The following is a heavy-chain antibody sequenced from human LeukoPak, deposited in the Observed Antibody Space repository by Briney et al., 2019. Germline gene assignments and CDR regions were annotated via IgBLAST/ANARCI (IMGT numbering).Heavy chain of an antibody. CDR1: GYTFTGYY. CDR2: INPNSGGT. Sequence: ASVKVSCKASGYTFTGYYIHWVRQAPGQGLEWMRWINPNSGGTNYAQKFQGRVTMTRDTSISTAYMELSRLRSDDTAVYYCARDREERPVDYWGQGTLVTVSS. J-gene: IGHJ4*02. D-gene: IGHD5-24*01. V-gene: IGHV1-2*02. CDR3: ARDREERPVDY.